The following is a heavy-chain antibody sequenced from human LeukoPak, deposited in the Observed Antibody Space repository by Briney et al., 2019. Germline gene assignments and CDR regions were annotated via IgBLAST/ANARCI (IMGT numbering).Heavy chain of an antibody. CDR3: ARQSGSYGGILDN. D-gene: IGHD1-26*01. Sequence: SETLSLTCSVSGGSITYSHYYWGWVRQPTGKGLEWIGGIYYSGSTYYNPSLKSRVTISVDTSRNEFSLRLSSVTAADTALYFCARQSGSYGGILDNWGQGILGTVSS. V-gene: IGHV4-39*01. CDR1: GGSITYSHYY. CDR2: IYYSGST. J-gene: IGHJ4*02.